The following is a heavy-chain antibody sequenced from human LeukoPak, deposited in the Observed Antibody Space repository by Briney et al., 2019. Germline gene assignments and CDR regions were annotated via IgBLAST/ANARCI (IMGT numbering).Heavy chain of an antibody. J-gene: IGHJ6*03. D-gene: IGHD2-15*01. Sequence: GGSLRLSCAASGFTFSTYSMNWVRQAPGKGLEWVSSISSSSSDIYYADSVKGRFTISRDNAKNSLYLQMNSLRAEDTAVYYCARARVVVVAAPYYYYMDVWGKGTTVTVSS. V-gene: IGHV3-21*01. CDR3: ARARVVVVAAPYYYYMDV. CDR1: GFTFSTYS. CDR2: ISSSSSDI.